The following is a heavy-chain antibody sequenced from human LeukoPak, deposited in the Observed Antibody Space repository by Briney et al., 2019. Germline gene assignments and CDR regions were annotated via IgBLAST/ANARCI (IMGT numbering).Heavy chain of an antibody. V-gene: IGHV4-61*02. Sequence: PSETLSLTCTVSGGSISSGSYYWSWIRQPAGKGLEWIGRIYTSGSTNYNPSLKSRVTISADTSKHQFSLKLSSVTAADTPVYYCARTRIFNYYDSSGYRNYWGQGTLVTVSS. D-gene: IGHD3-22*01. CDR1: GGSISSGSYY. CDR2: IYTSGST. CDR3: ARTRIFNYYDSSGYRNY. J-gene: IGHJ4*02.